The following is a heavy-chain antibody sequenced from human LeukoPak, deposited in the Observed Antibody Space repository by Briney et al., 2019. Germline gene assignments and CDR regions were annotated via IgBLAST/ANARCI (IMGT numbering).Heavy chain of an antibody. Sequence: GGSLRLSCAASGFTFSSYGMHWVRQAPGKGLEWVAFIRYDGSNKYYADSVKGRFTISRDNSKNTLYLQMNSLRAEDTAVYYCAKGRLRFLEWLFEYWGQGTLVTVSS. CDR1: GFTFSSYG. J-gene: IGHJ4*02. CDR3: AKGRLRFLEWLFEY. D-gene: IGHD3-3*01. CDR2: IRYDGSNK. V-gene: IGHV3-30*02.